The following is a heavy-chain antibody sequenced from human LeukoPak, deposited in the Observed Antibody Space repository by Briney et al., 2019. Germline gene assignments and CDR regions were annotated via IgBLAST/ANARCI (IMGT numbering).Heavy chain of an antibody. CDR2: IYSGGST. J-gene: IGHJ4*02. D-gene: IGHD3-3*01. Sequence: GGSLRLSCAASGFTVSSNYMSWVRQAPGKGLEWVSVIYSGGSTYYADSVKGRFTISRDNSKNTLYLQMNSLRAEDTAVYYCAKTPIFGVVISGYYFDYWGQGTLVTVSS. V-gene: IGHV3-53*01. CDR1: GFTVSSNY. CDR3: AKTPIFGVVISGYYFDY.